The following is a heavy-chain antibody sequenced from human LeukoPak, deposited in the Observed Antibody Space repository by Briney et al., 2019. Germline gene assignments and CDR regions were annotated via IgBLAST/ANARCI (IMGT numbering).Heavy chain of an antibody. Sequence: SETLSLTCTVSGGSISSYYWSWIRQPAGKGLEWIGRIYTSGSTNYNPSLKSRVTMSVDTSENQFSLKVSSVTAADTAVYYCAKGAMISGYYMDVWGKGTTVTVSS. CDR1: GGSISSYY. CDR2: IYTSGST. D-gene: IGHD3/OR15-3a*01. V-gene: IGHV4-4*07. J-gene: IGHJ6*03. CDR3: AKGAMISGYYMDV.